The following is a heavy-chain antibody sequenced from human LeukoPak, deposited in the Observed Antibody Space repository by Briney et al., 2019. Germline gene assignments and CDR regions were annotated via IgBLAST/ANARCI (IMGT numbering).Heavy chain of an antibody. CDR1: GYTFTSYH. CDR2: INPSGGTT. Sequence: GASVKVSCKASGYTFTSYHMHWVRQAPGQGLEWMGIINPSGGTTNYAQKFRGRVTMTRDTSTSTVYMELSSLRSEDTAVYYCARDDNYGIFVNVDYWGQGTLVTVSS. V-gene: IGHV1-46*01. CDR3: ARDDNYGIFVNVDY. J-gene: IGHJ4*02. D-gene: IGHD4-11*01.